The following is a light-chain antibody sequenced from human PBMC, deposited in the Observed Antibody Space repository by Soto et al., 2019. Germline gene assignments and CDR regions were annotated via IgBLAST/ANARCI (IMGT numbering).Light chain of an antibody. Sequence: EIVMTQSPATLSVSPVERATLSCRASQSVSINLAWYQQKPGQAPRLLIYGASSRATGIPARFRGSGSGTEFTLTISSLRSEDSAIYYCQQYFEWPPMTFGQGTKVDIK. V-gene: IGKV3-15*01. CDR2: GAS. J-gene: IGKJ1*01. CDR3: QQYFEWPPMT. CDR1: QSVSIN.